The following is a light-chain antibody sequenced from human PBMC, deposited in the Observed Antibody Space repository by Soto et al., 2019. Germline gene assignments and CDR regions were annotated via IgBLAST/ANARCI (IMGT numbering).Light chain of an antibody. CDR3: QQLNSYPLT. Sequence: DIQMTQSPSSLSASIGDRVTITCRASQSISSYLNWYHQKPGKAPNLLIYTASSLQSGVPSRFSGSGSGTEFTLTISSLQPEDFATYYCQQLNSYPLTCGGGTKGDIK. CDR1: QSISSY. CDR2: TAS. V-gene: IGKV1-39*01. J-gene: IGKJ4*01.